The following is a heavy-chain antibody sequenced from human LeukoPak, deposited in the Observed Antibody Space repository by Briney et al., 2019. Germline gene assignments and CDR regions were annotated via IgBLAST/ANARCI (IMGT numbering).Heavy chain of an antibody. J-gene: IGHJ6*03. CDR3: ARAVGYSRLPGYYYYMDV. V-gene: IGHV4-59*11. D-gene: IGHD5-24*01. CDR1: GGSISSHY. Sequence: PSETLSLTCTVSGGSISSHYWSWIRQPPGKGLEWIGFIYYTGSTNYNPSLKSRVTMSVDTSKNQFSLKLSSVTAADTAVYCCARAVGYSRLPGYYYYMDVWGKGTTVTVSS. CDR2: IYYTGST.